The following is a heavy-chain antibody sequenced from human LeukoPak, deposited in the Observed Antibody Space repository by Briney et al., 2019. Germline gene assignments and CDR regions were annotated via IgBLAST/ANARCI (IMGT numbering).Heavy chain of an antibody. CDR3: AKDMNPQKGPFDY. D-gene: IGHD3-16*01. J-gene: IGHJ4*02. Sequence: QSGGSLRLSCAASGFTFSSYGMHWVHQAPGKGLEWVAVISYDGSNKYYADSVKGRFTISRDNSKNTLYLQMNSLRAEDTAVYYCAKDMNPQKGPFDYWGQGTLVTVSS. CDR1: GFTFSSYG. V-gene: IGHV3-30*18. CDR2: ISYDGSNK.